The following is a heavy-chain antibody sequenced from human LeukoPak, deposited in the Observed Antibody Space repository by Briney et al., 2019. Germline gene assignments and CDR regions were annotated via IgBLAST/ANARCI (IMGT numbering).Heavy chain of an antibody. J-gene: IGHJ4*02. D-gene: IGHD4-17*01. CDR1: GYSFPDSW. V-gene: IGHV5-51*01. CDR2: IYPGDSDT. CDR3: ARQYGRPFDY. Sequence: GESLKISCKGSGYSFPDSWIAWVRQMPGKGLECMGIIYPGDSDTRYSPSFQAQVSISVDKSINTAYLQWSSLKASDTAIYYCARQYGRPFDYWGQGTLVTVSS.